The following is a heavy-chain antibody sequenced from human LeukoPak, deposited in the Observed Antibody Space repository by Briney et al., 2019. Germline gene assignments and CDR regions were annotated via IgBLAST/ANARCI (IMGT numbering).Heavy chain of an antibody. CDR1: GGSFSGYY. CDR2: INHSGST. CDR3: ARGLTYYDILTGLDA. V-gene: IGHV4-34*01. Sequence: SETLSLTCAVYGGSFSGYYWSWFRQPPGKGLGWIGEINHSGSTNYNPSLKSRVTISVDTSKNQFSLKLSSVTAADTAVYYCARGLTYYDILTGLDAWGQGTLVTVSS. J-gene: IGHJ5*02. D-gene: IGHD3-9*01.